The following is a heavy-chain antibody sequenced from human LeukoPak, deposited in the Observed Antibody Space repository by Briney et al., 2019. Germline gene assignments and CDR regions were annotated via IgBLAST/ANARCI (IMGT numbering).Heavy chain of an antibody. CDR2: ISSSSSYI. D-gene: IGHD2-21*02. Sequence: GGSLRLSCAASGFTFSSYSMNWVRQAPGKGLEWVSSISSSSSYIYYADSVKGRFTISRDNAKNSLYLQMNSLRAEDTAVYYCARRVWDVAYCGGDCSDPFDYWGQGTLVTVSS. V-gene: IGHV3-21*01. CDR3: ARRVWDVAYCGGDCSDPFDY. CDR1: GFTFSSYS. J-gene: IGHJ4*02.